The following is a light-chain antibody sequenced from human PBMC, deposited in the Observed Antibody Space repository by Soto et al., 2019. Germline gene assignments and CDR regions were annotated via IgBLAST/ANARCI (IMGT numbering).Light chain of an antibody. CDR3: QQRSDWPLT. CDR1: QSVSSY. CDR2: DAS. Sequence: EIVLTQSPAILSLSPGERATLSCRASQSVSSYLAWYQQKPGQAPRLLIYDASNRATGIPARFSGSASGTDFTRTISSLEPEDFAVYYCQQRSDWPLTFGQGTKLEIK. V-gene: IGKV3-11*01. J-gene: IGKJ2*01.